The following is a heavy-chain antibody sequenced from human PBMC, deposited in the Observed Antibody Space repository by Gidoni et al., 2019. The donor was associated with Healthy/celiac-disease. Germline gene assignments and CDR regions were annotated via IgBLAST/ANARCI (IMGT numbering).Heavy chain of an antibody. CDR2: ISYDGSNK. D-gene: IGHD3-9*01. V-gene: IGHV3-30-3*01. CDR1: GFTFSSYA. J-gene: IGHJ5*02. CDR3: ARDLDWLGWFDP. Sequence: QVQLVESGGGVVQPGRSLRLSCAASGFTFSSYAMHWVRQAPGKGLEWVAVISYDGSNKYYADSVKGRFTISRDNSKNTLYLQMNSLRAEDTAVYYCARDLDWLGWFDPWGQGTLVTVSS.